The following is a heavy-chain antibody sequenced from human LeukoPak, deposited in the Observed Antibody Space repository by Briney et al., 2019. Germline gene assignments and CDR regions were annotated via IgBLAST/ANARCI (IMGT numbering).Heavy chain of an antibody. Sequence: SETLSLTCTVSGGSISSYYWSWIRQPPGKGLEWIGYTYYSGSTNYNPSLKSRVTISVDTSKNQFSLKLSSVTAADTAVYYCARGANYDFWSRWFDPWGQGTLVTVSS. V-gene: IGHV4-59*01. CDR2: TYYSGST. D-gene: IGHD3-3*01. J-gene: IGHJ5*02. CDR3: ARGANYDFWSRWFDP. CDR1: GGSISSYY.